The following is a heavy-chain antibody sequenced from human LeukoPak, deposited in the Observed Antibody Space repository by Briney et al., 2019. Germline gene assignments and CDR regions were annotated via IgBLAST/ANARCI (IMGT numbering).Heavy chain of an antibody. CDR1: GGSISSSSYY. D-gene: IGHD3-3*01. CDR3: ASWSGYYSGWFDP. CDR2: IYYSGST. Sequence: SETLSLTCTVSGGSISSSSYYWGWTRQPPGKGLEWIGSIYYSGSTYYNPSLKSRVTISVDTSKNQFSLKLSSVTAADTAVYYCASWSGYYSGWFDPWGQGTLVTVSS. J-gene: IGHJ5*02. V-gene: IGHV4-39*01.